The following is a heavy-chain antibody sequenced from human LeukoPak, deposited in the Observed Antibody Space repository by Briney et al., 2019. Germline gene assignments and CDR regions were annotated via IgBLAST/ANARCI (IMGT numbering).Heavy chain of an antibody. CDR2: ISGSGGST. CDR3: AKVGYYYDSSGYLDY. V-gene: IGHV3-23*01. CDR1: GFTFSGYW. Sequence: GGSLRLSCAASGFTFSGYWMHWVRQAPGKGLEWVSAISGSGGSTYYADSVKGRFTISRDNSKNTLYLQMNSLRAEDTAVYYCAKVGYYYDSSGYLDYWGQGTLVTVSS. J-gene: IGHJ4*02. D-gene: IGHD3-22*01.